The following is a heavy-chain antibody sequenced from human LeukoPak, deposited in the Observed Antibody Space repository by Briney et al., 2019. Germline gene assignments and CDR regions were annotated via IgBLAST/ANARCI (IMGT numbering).Heavy chain of an antibody. CDR3: ARSNSNGNQVFDY. CDR1: GYIFSDWY. Sequence: GGSLRLSCAASGYIFSDWYIDWVRQVPGKGLEWVGRVRNKANGQTTEYAASVKGRFTISRDDSKNSAYLRMNSLKTEDTAVYYCARSNSNGNQVFDYWGQGTTATVSS. D-gene: IGHD4-11*01. J-gene: IGHJ4*02. V-gene: IGHV3-72*01. CDR2: VRNKANGQTT.